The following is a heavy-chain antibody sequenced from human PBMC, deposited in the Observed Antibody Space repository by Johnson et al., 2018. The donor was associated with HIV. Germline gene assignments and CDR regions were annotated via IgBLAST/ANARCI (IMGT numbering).Heavy chain of an antibody. CDR2: IGTAGDT. CDR1: GFTFSSYD. Sequence: VQLVESGGGVVQPGGSLRLSCAASGFTFSSYDMHWVRQATGKGLEWVSAIGTAGDTYYPGSVKGRFTISRDNAKNSVYLQMNSLRAEDTALYYCARDVGGWGYRHAFDMWGQGTMVTVSS. V-gene: IGHV3-13*01. J-gene: IGHJ3*02. CDR3: ARDVGGWGYRHAFDM. D-gene: IGHD5-12*01.